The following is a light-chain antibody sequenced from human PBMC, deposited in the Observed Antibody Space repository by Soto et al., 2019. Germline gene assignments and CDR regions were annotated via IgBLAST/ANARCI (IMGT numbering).Light chain of an antibody. CDR3: QQRANWPIT. CDR1: QSISSY. V-gene: IGKV3-11*01. CDR2: DAS. Sequence: EIVLTQSPDTLSLSPGERATLSCRASQSISSYLAWYQQKPGQAPRLLIYDASERATGIPARFSGGGSETDSTLPISSLEPEDFGVYYCQQRANWPITFGQGTRVEIK. J-gene: IGKJ5*01.